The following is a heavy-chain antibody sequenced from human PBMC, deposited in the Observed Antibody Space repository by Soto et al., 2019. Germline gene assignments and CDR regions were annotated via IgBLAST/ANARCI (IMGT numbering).Heavy chain of an antibody. V-gene: IGHV4-59*01. CDR3: ARRYRGNFDY. Sequence: SETLSLTCTVSGGSISSYYWSWIRQPPGKGLEWIGYIYYSGSTNYNPSLKSRVTISVDTSKNQFSLKLSSVTAADTAVYYCARRYRGNFDYWGQGTLVTVSS. CDR1: GGSISSYY. J-gene: IGHJ4*02. CDR2: IYYSGST. D-gene: IGHD1-26*01.